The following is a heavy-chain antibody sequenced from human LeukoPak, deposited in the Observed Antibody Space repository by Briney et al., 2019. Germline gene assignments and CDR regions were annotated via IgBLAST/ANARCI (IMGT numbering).Heavy chain of an antibody. D-gene: IGHD6-13*01. Sequence: GGSLRLSCAASGFTFSSYNMNWVRQAPGKGLEWVSSISSSSSYIYYADSVKGRFTISRDNAKNSLYLQMNSLRAEDTAVYYCAGKGIAAAGTGLDYWGQGTLVTVSS. V-gene: IGHV3-21*01. CDR3: AGKGIAAAGTGLDY. J-gene: IGHJ4*02. CDR2: ISSSSSYI. CDR1: GFTFSSYN.